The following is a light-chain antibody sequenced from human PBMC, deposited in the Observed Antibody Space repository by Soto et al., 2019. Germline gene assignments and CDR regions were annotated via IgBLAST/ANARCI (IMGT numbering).Light chain of an antibody. CDR2: DAS. CDR3: QQFNNWPRT. V-gene: IGKV3-15*01. Sequence: EIAMTQSPATLSVSPGERATLSCRASQSVSSKLAWYQQKPGQAPRLLIYDASTRATGIPARFSGSGSGTEFTLTISSLQSEDFAVYYCQQFNNWPRTFGGGTKVEIK. J-gene: IGKJ4*02. CDR1: QSVSSK.